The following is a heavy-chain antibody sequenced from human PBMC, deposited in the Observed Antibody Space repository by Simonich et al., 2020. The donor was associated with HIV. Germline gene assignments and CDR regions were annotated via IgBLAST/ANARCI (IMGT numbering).Heavy chain of an antibody. Sequence: HLQLQESGPGLVKPSETLSLTCTVSGGSITSSSYYWGWIRQPPGKGLEWIGTIFYSGITYYNSSLKSRGTLSVDTSKNQFSLKLISVTAADTAVYYCARSSWENYFYMDVWGIGTTVTVSS. CDR3: ARSSWENYFYMDV. CDR2: IFYSGIT. J-gene: IGHJ6*03. CDR1: GGSITSSSYY. V-gene: IGHV4-39*01. D-gene: IGHD1-26*01.